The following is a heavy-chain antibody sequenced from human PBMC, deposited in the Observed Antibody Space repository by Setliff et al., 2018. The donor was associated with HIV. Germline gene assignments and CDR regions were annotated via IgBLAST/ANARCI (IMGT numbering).Heavy chain of an antibody. V-gene: IGHV1-69*05. Sequence: ASVKVSCKASGYTFTSYGISWVRQAPGQGLEWMGGIIPIFGSANYAQKFQGRVTITTDESTSTAYMELSSLKSDDTAVYYCARQGTQPKGPPTLSWGQGTLVTVSS. CDR2: IIPIFGSA. J-gene: IGHJ1*01. CDR1: GYTFTSYG. CDR3: ARQGTQPKGPPTLS. D-gene: IGHD3-16*01.